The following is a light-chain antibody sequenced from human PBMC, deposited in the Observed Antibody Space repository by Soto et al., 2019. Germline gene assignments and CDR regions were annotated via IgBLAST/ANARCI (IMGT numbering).Light chain of an antibody. Sequence: EIVLTQSPATLSLSPGERATLSCRASQSVSSYLAWYHQKPGQDPRLLIYDASTRTTGIPARFSGSGSGTAFTLTISSLEPEDFAVYYCQQRSNWPPWTFGQGTKVEIK. CDR2: DAS. V-gene: IGKV3-11*01. J-gene: IGKJ1*01. CDR3: QQRSNWPPWT. CDR1: QSVSSY.